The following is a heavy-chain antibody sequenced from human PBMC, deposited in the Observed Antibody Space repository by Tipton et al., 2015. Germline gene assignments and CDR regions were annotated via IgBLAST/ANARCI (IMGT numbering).Heavy chain of an antibody. J-gene: IGHJ3*02. V-gene: IGHV4-31*11. CDR3: ARGVLLSAFAN. CDR2: VDYTGRT. D-gene: IGHD2-15*01. Sequence: TLSLTCAVYGGSFSGYYWSWIRQHPGKGLEWIAYVDYTGRTYYDPSLKSRLMISLDTYKNQFSLNISSVTAADTAVHHCARGVLLSAFANWGQGTMVTVSS. CDR1: GGSFSGYY.